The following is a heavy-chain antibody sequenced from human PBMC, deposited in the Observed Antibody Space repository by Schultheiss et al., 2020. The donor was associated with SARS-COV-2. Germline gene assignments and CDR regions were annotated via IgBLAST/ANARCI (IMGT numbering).Heavy chain of an antibody. CDR1: GGSFSGYY. Sequence: SETLSLTCAVYGGSFSGYYWSWIRQPPGKGLEWIGEINHSGSTNYNPSLKSRVTISVDTSKNQFSLKLRSVTAADTAVYYCARKAGYGTFDYWGQGTLVTVSS. D-gene: IGHD5-18*01. CDR3: ARKAGYGTFDY. J-gene: IGHJ4*02. V-gene: IGHV4-34*09. CDR2: INHSGST.